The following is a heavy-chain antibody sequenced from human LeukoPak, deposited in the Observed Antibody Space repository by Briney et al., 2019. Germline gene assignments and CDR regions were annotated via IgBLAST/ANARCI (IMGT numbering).Heavy chain of an antibody. J-gene: IGHJ5*02. CDR2: IWYDGSNK. CDR3: ARGKYCSSTSCIGDWFDP. V-gene: IGHV3-33*08. CDR1: RFTFSNYG. Sequence: GRSLRLSCAASRFTFSNYGTHWVRQAPGKGLEWVALIWYDGSNKYSTDSVRGRFTISRDNSKNTLYLQMNSLRAEDTAVYYCARGKYCSSTSCIGDWFDPWGQGTLVTVSS. D-gene: IGHD2-2*01.